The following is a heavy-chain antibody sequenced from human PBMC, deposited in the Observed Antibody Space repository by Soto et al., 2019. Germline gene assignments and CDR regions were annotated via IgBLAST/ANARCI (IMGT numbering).Heavy chain of an antibody. CDR1: GLTFSDYG. CDR2: ISYDGSNK. Sequence: QVQLVESGGGVVQPGRSLTLSCAVSGLTFSDYGMHWVRQAPGKGLEWVAMISYDGSNKYHADSVKGRFTISRDNSKNTLYLQMSSLRGEDTTVYYCAKAGPHFDYWGQGALVTVSS. CDR3: AKAGPHFDY. D-gene: IGHD7-27*01. J-gene: IGHJ4*02. V-gene: IGHV3-30*18.